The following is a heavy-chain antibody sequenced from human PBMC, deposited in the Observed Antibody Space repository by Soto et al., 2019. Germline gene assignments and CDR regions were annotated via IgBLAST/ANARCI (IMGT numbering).Heavy chain of an antibody. D-gene: IGHD3-9*01. CDR3: ARGYDILTGYYNWFDP. CDR2: IYHSGST. Sequence: PSETPSPTCAVSGGSLSSGGFSWGWVRQPPGKGLEWIGYIYHSGSTYYNPSLKSRVTISVDTSKNQFSLKLSSVTAADTAVYYCARGYDILTGYYNWFDPWGQGTLVTVSS. J-gene: IGHJ5*02. V-gene: IGHV4-30-2*01. CDR1: GGSLSSGGFS.